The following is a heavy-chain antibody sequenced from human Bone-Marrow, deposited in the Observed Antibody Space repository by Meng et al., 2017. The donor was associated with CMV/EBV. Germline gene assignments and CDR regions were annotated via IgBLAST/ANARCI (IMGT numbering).Heavy chain of an antibody. J-gene: IGHJ6*02. CDR1: GFTFSSYA. D-gene: IGHD3-3*01. CDR3: ARGFLNDFWSGYSPWYYYGMDV. Sequence: GESLKISCAASGFTFSSYAMHWVRQAPGKGLEYVSAISSNGGSTYYADSVKGRFTISRDNSKNTLYLQMGSLRAEDMAVYYCARGFLNDFWSGYSPWYYYGMDVWGQGTTVTVSS. CDR2: ISSNGGST. V-gene: IGHV3-64*02.